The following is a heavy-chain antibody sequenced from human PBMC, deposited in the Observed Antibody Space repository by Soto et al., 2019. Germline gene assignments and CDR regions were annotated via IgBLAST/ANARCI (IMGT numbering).Heavy chain of an antibody. D-gene: IGHD7-27*01. J-gene: IGHJ4*02. CDR3: ARDQNWGKDSGYFDY. CDR1: GGSISSGGYY. CDR2: IYYSGST. Sequence: SETLSLTCTVSGGSISSGGYYWSWIRQHPGKGLEWIGYIYYSGSTYYNPSLKSRVTISVDTSKNQFSLKLSSVTAADTAVYYCARDQNWGKDSGYFDYWGQGTLVTVSS. V-gene: IGHV4-31*03.